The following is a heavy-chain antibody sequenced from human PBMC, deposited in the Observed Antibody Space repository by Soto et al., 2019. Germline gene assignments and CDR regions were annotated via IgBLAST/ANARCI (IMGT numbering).Heavy chain of an antibody. CDR2: ISGSAAST. CDR1: GFTFSSYA. D-gene: IGHD2-21*02. Sequence: GGSLRLSCGASGFTFSSYAMNWVRQAPGKGLEWVSAISGSAASTYYADSVKGRFTISRDNSKNTLFLQMDGLRAEDTAVYFCAKQTTMVVVTTGDAFDIWGRGTMVTVSS. V-gene: IGHV3-23*01. J-gene: IGHJ3*02. CDR3: AKQTTMVVVTTGDAFDI.